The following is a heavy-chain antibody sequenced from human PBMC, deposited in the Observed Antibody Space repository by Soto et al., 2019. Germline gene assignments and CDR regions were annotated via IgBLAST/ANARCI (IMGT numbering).Heavy chain of an antibody. CDR2: INHSGST. J-gene: IGHJ4*02. D-gene: IGHD3-10*01. Sequence: QVQLQQWGAGLLKPSETLSLTCAVYGGSFSGYYWSWIRQPPGKGLEWIGEINHSGSTNYNTSLKSRVTISGDTSKNQFSLKLSSVTAADTAVYYCARGGDYYYGSGRRKLDYWGQGTLVTVSS. CDR1: GGSFSGYY. V-gene: IGHV4-34*01. CDR3: ARGGDYYYGSGRRKLDY.